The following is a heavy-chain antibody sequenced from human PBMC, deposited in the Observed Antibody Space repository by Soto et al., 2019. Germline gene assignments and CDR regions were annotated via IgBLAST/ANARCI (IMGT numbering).Heavy chain of an antibody. CDR1: GYTFTTYY. Sequence: QVQLVQSGAEVKKPGASVKVSCVASGYTFTTYYMHWVRQVPGQGLEWMGIINPSDNSTSYAQKFEGRVTMTRDKSTSTVYMELSSLRSEDTAVYYCARVDYGGSLPLDYWGQGTLVTVSS. D-gene: IGHD4-17*01. CDR3: ARVDYGGSLPLDY. J-gene: IGHJ4*02. CDR2: INPSDNST. V-gene: IGHV1-46*03.